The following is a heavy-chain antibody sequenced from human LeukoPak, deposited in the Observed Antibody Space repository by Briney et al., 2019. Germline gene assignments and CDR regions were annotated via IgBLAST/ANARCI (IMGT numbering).Heavy chain of an antibody. CDR3: AKDLSSSPEFYFDY. V-gene: IGHV3-21*04. Sequence: PGGSLRLSCAASGFTFSRYSMNWVRQAPGKGLEWVASISSSSSYIYYPDSERGRFTISNDNDKYLLYLQMNSLRAEDTAVYSCAKDLSSSPEFYFDYWGQGTLVTVSS. D-gene: IGHD6-19*01. CDR1: GFTFSRYS. J-gene: IGHJ4*02. CDR2: ISSSSSYI.